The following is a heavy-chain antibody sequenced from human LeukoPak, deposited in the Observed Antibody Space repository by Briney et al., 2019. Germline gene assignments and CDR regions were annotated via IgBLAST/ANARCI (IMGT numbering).Heavy chain of an antibody. J-gene: IGHJ6*02. CDR3: ARGSPGYSYGGAYSMDV. V-gene: IGHV4-34*01. D-gene: IGHD5-18*01. CDR1: GGSFSGYY. CDR2: INHSGST. Sequence: SETLSLTCAVYGGSFSGYYWSWIRQPPGKGLEWIGEINHSGSTNYNPSLKSRVTISVDTSKNQFSLKLSSVTAADTAVYYCARGSPGYSYGGAYSMDVWGQGTTVTVSS.